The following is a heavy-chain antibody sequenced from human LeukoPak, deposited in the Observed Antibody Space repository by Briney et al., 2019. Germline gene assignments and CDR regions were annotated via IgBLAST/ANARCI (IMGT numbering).Heavy chain of an antibody. V-gene: IGHV3-30*18. J-gene: IGHJ3*02. CDR1: GFTFSSYG. CDR2: ISYDGSNK. CDR3: AKDLRSGVSPDAFDI. D-gene: IGHD3-3*01. Sequence: GGSLRLSCAASGFTFSSYGMHWVRQAPGKGLEWVAVISYDGSNKYYADSVKGRFTISRDNSKNTLYLQMNSLRAEDTAVYYCAKDLRSGVSPDAFDIWGQGTVVTVSS.